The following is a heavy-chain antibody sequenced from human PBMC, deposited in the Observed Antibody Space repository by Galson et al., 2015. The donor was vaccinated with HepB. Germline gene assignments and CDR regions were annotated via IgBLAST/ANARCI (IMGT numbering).Heavy chain of an antibody. CDR1: GFTFSSYG. Sequence: SLRLSCAASGFTFSSYGMHWVRQAPGKGLEWVAVISYDGSNKYYADSVKGRFTISRDNSKNTLYLQMNSLRAEDTAVYYCAKDARVIQLWSGGLDYWGQGTLVTVSS. V-gene: IGHV3-30*18. CDR3: AKDARVIQLWSGGLDY. D-gene: IGHD5-18*01. CDR2: ISYDGSNK. J-gene: IGHJ4*02.